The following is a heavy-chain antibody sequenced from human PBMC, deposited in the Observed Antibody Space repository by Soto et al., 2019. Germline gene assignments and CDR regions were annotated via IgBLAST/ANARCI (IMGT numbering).Heavy chain of an antibody. D-gene: IGHD4-17*01. CDR3: ARGFRRSDY. V-gene: IGHV4-34*01. J-gene: IGHJ4*02. Sequence: SETLSLTCAAYGGSFNGYYWSWIRQPPGKGLEWIGEINHSGSTNYNPSLKSRVTISVDTSKNQFSLKLSSVTAADTAVYYCARGFRRSDYWGQGTLVTVSS. CDR2: INHSGST. CDR1: GGSFNGYY.